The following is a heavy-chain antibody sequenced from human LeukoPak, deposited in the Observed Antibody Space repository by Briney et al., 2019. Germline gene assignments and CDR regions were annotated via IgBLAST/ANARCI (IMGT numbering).Heavy chain of an antibody. V-gene: IGHV1-18*01. Sequence: ASVKVSCKASGYTFTGYGISWVRQAPGQGLEWMGWIRVDNGDTDNAQKFQGRVTITTDTSSTTMYMELRSLRSDDTAVYYCAGVNLYYNYMDVWGKGTTVTVS. J-gene: IGHJ6*03. CDR3: AGVNLYYNYMDV. CDR1: GYTFTGYG. D-gene: IGHD1-14*01. CDR2: IRVDNGDT.